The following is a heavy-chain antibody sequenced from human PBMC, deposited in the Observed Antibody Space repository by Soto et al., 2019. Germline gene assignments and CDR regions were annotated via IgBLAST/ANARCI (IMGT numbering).Heavy chain of an antibody. D-gene: IGHD2-15*01. J-gene: IGHJ5*02. CDR3: ARGARGYCSGGSCYGFDP. V-gene: IGHV4-34*01. Sequence: QVQLQQWGAGLLKPSETLSLTCAVYGGSFSGYYWSWIRQPPGKGLEWIGEIDHSGSTNYNPSLKSRVTISVDTSKNQSSLKLSCVTAADTAVYYCARGARGYCSGGSCYGFDPWGQGTLVTVSS. CDR1: GGSFSGYY. CDR2: IDHSGST.